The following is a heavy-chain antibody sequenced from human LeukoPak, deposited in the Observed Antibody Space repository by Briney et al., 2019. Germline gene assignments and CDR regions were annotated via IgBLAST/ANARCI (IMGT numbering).Heavy chain of an antibody. CDR2: IYYSGST. D-gene: IGHD5-12*01. CDR1: GGSISNYY. J-gene: IGHJ4*02. V-gene: IGHV4-59*01. Sequence: SETLSLTCTVSGGSISNYYWNWIRQPPGKGLEWIGYIYYSGSTNYNPSLKSRVTISVDTSKNQFSLRLTSVSAADTAVYYCARGFDSKSTYFDYWGQGTLLTVSS. CDR3: ARGFDSKSTYFDY.